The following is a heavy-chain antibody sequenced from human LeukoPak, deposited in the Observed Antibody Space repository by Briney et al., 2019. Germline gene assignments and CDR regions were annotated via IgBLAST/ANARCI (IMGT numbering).Heavy chain of an antibody. D-gene: IGHD3-22*01. J-gene: IGHJ4*02. Sequence: SETLSLTCTVSGGSFSSGSYYWSWLRQPPGKGLEWVGYIYYSGSTNYNPSLKSRVLITEDPSKNQSAMKLSSGTAADTAVYYCARNAYYYDSSGIDYWGQGTLVTVSS. CDR1: GGSFSSGSYY. CDR3: ARNAYYYDSSGIDY. CDR2: IYYSGST. V-gene: IGHV4-61*01.